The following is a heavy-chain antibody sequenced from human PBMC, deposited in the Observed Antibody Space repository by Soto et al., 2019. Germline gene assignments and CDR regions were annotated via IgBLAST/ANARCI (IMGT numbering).Heavy chain of an antibody. J-gene: IGHJ4*02. Sequence: SETLSLTCTVSGVSISSGGYYWSWIRQPPGKGLEWIGYISYRVDTYYSPSLKSRVTMSIDTSKNQFSLNVSSVTAADTAVYYCARVAGVAYCGGDCYHFDYWGQGTLVTVSS. D-gene: IGHD2-21*02. CDR3: ARVAGVAYCGGDCYHFDY. V-gene: IGHV4-30-4*01. CDR1: GVSISSGGYY. CDR2: ISYRVDT.